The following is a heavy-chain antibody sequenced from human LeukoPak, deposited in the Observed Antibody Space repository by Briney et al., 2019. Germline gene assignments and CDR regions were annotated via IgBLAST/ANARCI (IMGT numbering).Heavy chain of an antibody. V-gene: IGHV3-23*01. CDR1: GFSFSAYA. J-gene: IGHJ4*02. Sequence: GGSLRLSCAASGFSFSAYAMSWVRQAPGKGLEWVSSISGSGGITYYADSVKGRFTISRDNSKNTLYLQMNSLRGEDTAVYYCAKLRMVRGVFTDYYFDYWGQGTLVTVSS. CDR2: ISGSGGIT. CDR3: AKLRMVRGVFTDYYFDY. D-gene: IGHD3-10*01.